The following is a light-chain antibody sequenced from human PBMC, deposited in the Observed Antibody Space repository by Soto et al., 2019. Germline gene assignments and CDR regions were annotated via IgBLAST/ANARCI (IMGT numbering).Light chain of an antibody. CDR3: QQCRNWPLT. CDR2: DVS. V-gene: IGKV3-11*01. CDR1: QNVDSY. Sequence: EIVLTQSPGTLSLSPGERATLSCRAGQNVDSYLTWYQQKPGQAPRLLIYDVSKRATGIPVRFSGSGSGTDFTLIISSLEPEDVAIYYCQQCRNWPLTFGGGTKVEIK. J-gene: IGKJ4*01.